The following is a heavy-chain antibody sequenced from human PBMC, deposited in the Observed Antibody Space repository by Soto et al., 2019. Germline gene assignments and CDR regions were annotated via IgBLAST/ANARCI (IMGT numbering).Heavy chain of an antibody. CDR1: VYTLTSYY. CDR3: ARAPTKLRSGDY. D-gene: IGHD4-17*01. V-gene: IGHV1-46*03. Sequence: GASVEVSCKASVYTLTSYYIHWVRQAPGQGLEWMGIINPSGGSTSYAQKFQGRVTMTRDTSTSTVYMELSSLRSEDTAVYYCARAPTKLRSGDYWGQGTLVTVSS. CDR2: INPSGGST. J-gene: IGHJ4*02.